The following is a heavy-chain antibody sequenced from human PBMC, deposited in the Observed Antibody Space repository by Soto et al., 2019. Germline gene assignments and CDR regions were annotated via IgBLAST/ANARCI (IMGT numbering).Heavy chain of an antibody. CDR1: GFTFSSYG. CDR2: IWYDGSNK. D-gene: IGHD2-21*01. V-gene: IGHV3-33*01. J-gene: IGHJ3*02. CDR3: AREDIVVVSRAFDI. Sequence: QVQLVESGGGVVQPGRSLRLSCAASGFTFSSYGMHWVRQAPGKGLEWVAVIWYDGSNKYYADSVKGRFTISRDNSKNTLYLQMNSLRAEDTAVYYCAREDIVVVSRAFDIWGQGTMVTVSS.